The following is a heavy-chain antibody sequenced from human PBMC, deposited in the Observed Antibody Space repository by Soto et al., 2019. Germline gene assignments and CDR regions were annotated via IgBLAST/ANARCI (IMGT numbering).Heavy chain of an antibody. D-gene: IGHD2-2*02. J-gene: IGHJ5*02. Sequence: LSLTCTVSGGSISSYYWSWIRQPPGKGLEWIGYIYYSGRTNYNPSLKSRVTISVDTSKNQFSLKLSSVTAADTAVYYCARGYCSSTSCYIWDNWFDPWGQGTLVTVSS. CDR2: IYYSGRT. CDR3: ARGYCSSTSCYIWDNWFDP. CDR1: GGSISSYY. V-gene: IGHV4-59*01.